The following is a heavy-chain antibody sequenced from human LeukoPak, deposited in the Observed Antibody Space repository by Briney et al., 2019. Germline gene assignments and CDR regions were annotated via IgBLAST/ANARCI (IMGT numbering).Heavy chain of an antibody. Sequence: SQTLSLTCAISGDSVSSNSAAWNWIRQSPSRGLEWLERTYYRSKWYNDYAVSVKSRITINPDTSKNQFSLQLNSVTPEDTAVYYCARRPVAGTMGAFDIWGQGTMVTVSS. V-gene: IGHV6-1*01. CDR1: GDSVSSNSAA. D-gene: IGHD6-19*01. J-gene: IGHJ3*02. CDR3: ARRPVAGTMGAFDI. CDR2: TYYRSKWYN.